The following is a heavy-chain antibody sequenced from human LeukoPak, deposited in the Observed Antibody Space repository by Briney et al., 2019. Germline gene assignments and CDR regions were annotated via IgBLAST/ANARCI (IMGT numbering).Heavy chain of an antibody. V-gene: IGHV3-11*01. Sequence: PGGSLRLSCAASGFTFSDYYMSWIRQAPGKGLEWVSYISNSGSTIYYADSVKGRFTISRDNAKNSLYLQMNSLRAEDTAVYYCARDRGIAAAGKDYYYYYGMDVWGQGTTVTVSS. D-gene: IGHD6-13*01. CDR3: ARDRGIAAAGKDYYYYYGMDV. CDR1: GFTFSDYY. CDR2: ISNSGSTI. J-gene: IGHJ6*02.